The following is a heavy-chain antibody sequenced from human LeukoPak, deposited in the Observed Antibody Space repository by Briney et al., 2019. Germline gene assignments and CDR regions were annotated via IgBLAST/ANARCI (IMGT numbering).Heavy chain of an antibody. D-gene: IGHD3-3*01. V-gene: IGHV3-30*18. CDR2: ISYDGSNK. Sequence: GGSLRLSCAASGFTFSSYGMHWVRQAPGKGLEWVAVISYDGSNKYYADSVKGRFTISRDNSKNTLYLQMNSLRAEDTAVYYCAKEGYWYDLWSGYSSSYYFDYWGQGTLVTVSS. J-gene: IGHJ4*02. CDR1: GFTFSSYG. CDR3: AKEGYWYDLWSGYSSSYYFDY.